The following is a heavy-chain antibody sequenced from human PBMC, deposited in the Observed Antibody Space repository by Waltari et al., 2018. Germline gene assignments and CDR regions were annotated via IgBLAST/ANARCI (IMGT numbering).Heavy chain of an antibody. CDR2: TAAYNGNT. D-gene: IGHD3-22*01. CDR1: GYTFSHYG. CDR3: ARVFDSSQYYYGSDY. J-gene: IGHJ4*02. V-gene: IGHV1-18*01. Sequence: VQLVQSGTEVKKPGASVKVSCKASGYTFSHYGVSWVRQSHGQGLGWVGWTAAYNGNTHSAPKLQGRVTMTTDTSTTTAYLELRSLTSDDTAVYYCARVFDSSQYYYGSDYWGQGTLVTVSS.